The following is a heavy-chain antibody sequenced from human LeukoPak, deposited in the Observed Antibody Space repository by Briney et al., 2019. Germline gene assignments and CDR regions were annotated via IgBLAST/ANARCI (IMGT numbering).Heavy chain of an antibody. D-gene: IGHD3-10*01. V-gene: IGHV3-23*01. Sequence: PGGSLRLSCAASGFTFSSYAMSWVRQAPGKGLEWVSAISGSGGSTYYADSVKGRFTISRDNSKNTLYLQMNSLRAEDTAVYYCAKAEGSGSHRCGMDVWGQGTTVTVSS. J-gene: IGHJ6*02. CDR1: GFTFSSYA. CDR3: AKAEGSGSHRCGMDV. CDR2: ISGSGGST.